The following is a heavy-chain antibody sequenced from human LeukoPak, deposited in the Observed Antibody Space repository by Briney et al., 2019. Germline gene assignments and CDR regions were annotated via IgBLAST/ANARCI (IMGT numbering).Heavy chain of an antibody. CDR1: GFTFSSNW. V-gene: IGHV3-74*01. J-gene: IGHJ4*02. Sequence: GGSLRLSCAASGFTFSSNWMHWVRQAPGKGLVWVSRINEDGSTTNYADSVKGRSTIFRDNAKNTLYLQMNSLRAEDTAVYYCVRDFGGRSGHWGQGTLVTVSS. CDR3: VRDFGGRSGH. D-gene: IGHD1-26*01. CDR2: INEDGSTT.